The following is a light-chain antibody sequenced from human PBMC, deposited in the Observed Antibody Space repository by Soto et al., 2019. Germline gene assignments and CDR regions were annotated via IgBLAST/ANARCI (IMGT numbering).Light chain of an antibody. V-gene: IGKV3-20*01. CDR3: QQYGSTPVT. CDR1: QSVRSNS. CDR2: DTS. J-gene: IGKJ4*01. Sequence: IVFTQSPDTLSLSPGERATLSCTASQSVRSNSVAWYQQKPGQARRFIIYDTSSRETGIPDRFSGSGSGTDFTLTSSCLETEEFAVYCCQQYGSTPVTCGGGTKVDIQ.